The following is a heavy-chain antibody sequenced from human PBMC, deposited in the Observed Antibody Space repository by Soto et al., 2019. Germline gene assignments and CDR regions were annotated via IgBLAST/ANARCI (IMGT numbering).Heavy chain of an antibody. CDR1: XXTFDDYA. J-gene: IGHJ4*02. V-gene: IGHV3-9*01. CDR2: ISWNSGSI. CDR3: AKEQTGYFDY. D-gene: IGHD1-1*01. Sequence: EVQLVESGGGLVQPGRSLRLSCAXSXXTFDDYAXHWVRQAPGKGLEWVSGISWNSGSIGYADSVKGRFTISRDNAKNSLYLQMNSLRAEDTALYYCAKEQTGYFDYWGQGTLVTVSS.